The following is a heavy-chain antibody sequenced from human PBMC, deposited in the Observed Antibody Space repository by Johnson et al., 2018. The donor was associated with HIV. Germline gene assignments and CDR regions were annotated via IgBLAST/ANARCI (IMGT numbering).Heavy chain of an antibody. J-gene: IGHJ3*02. Sequence: QVQLVESGGGLVKPGRSLRLSCAASGFTFSDYYMSWIRQAPGQGLEWVSFISSSGNSKYLADSVKGRFTISRDNAKNTLFLQMNRLSAEATAVYDCVRRFDDSAAFDIWGQGTWVTASS. D-gene: IGHD3-22*01. CDR2: ISSSGNSK. CDR1: GFTFSDYY. CDR3: VRRFDDSAAFDI. V-gene: IGHV3-11*04.